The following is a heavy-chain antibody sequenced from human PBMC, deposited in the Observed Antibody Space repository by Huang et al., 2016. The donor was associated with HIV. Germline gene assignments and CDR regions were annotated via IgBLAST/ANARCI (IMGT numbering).Heavy chain of an antibody. CDR2: IIPIFGTA. J-gene: IGHJ6*02. V-gene: IGHV1-69*01. CDR1: GGTFSPYA. D-gene: IGHD6-6*01. Sequence: QVQLVQSGAEVKKPGSSVKVSCKASGGTFSPYALSWVRPAPGQGLEGMGGIIPIFGTANYAQKFQGTVTITADEFTSTAYMELSSLRSEDTALYYCARGRTRSSLYDSYYGLDVWGQGTTVTVSS. CDR3: ARGRTRSSLYDSYYGLDV.